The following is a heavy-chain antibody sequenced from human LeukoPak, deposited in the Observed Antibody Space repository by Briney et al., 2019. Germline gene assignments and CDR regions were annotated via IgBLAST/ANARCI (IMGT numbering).Heavy chain of an antibody. Sequence: GGSLRLSCAASGFTFSNAWMSWVRQAPGKGLEWVGRIKSKTDGGTTEYAASVKGRFTISRDDSKSIAYLQMNSLKTEDTAVYYCTRDLNYDSSGYYPGPVDYWGQGTLVTVSS. V-gene: IGHV3-15*01. J-gene: IGHJ4*02. CDR3: TRDLNYDSSGYYPGPVDY. D-gene: IGHD3-22*01. CDR2: IKSKTDGGTT. CDR1: GFTFSNAW.